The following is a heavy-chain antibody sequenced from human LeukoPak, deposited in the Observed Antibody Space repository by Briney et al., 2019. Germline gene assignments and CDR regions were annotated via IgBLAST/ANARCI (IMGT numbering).Heavy chain of an antibody. Sequence: GGSLRLSCAASGLTVRDYHMSWIRKAPGKGLELVSAISGSGGSTYYADSVKGRFTISRDNSKNTLYLQMNSLRAEDTAVYYCAKVVTTLDYWGQGTLVTVSS. CDR1: GLTVRDYH. CDR2: ISGSGGST. CDR3: AKVVTTLDY. V-gene: IGHV3-23*01. D-gene: IGHD4-17*01. J-gene: IGHJ4*02.